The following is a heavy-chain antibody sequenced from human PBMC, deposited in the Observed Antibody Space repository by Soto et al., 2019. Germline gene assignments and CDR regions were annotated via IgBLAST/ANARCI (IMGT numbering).Heavy chain of an antibody. CDR3: ARDFRQQWLEPCDY. J-gene: IGHJ4*02. CDR2: INAGNGNT. Sequence: VQLVQSGAEVKKPGASVKVSCKASGYTFTSYAMHWVRQAPGQRLEWMGWINAGNGNTKYSQKFQGRVTITRDTSASTAYMEMSSLRSEDTAVYYCARDFRQQWLEPCDYWGQGTLVTVSS. CDR1: GYTFTSYA. D-gene: IGHD6-19*01. V-gene: IGHV1-3*01.